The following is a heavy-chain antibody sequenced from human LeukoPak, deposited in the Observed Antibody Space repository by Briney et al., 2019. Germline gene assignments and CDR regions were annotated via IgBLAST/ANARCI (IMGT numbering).Heavy chain of an antibody. CDR1: GFTFTSSA. CDR3: AAALSSYYYYYMDV. CDR2: IVVGSGNT. V-gene: IGHV1-58*02. J-gene: IGHJ6*03. Sequence: GTSVKLCCKASGFTFTSSAMQWVRQARGQRLEWIGWIVVGSGNTNYAQKFQERVTITRDMSTSTAYMELSSLRSEDTAVYYCAAALSSYYYYYMDVWGKGTTVTISS.